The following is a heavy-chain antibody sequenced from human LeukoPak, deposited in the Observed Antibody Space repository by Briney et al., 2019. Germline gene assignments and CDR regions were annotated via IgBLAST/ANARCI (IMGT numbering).Heavy chain of an antibody. D-gene: IGHD1-26*01. CDR1: GGSISSTNFY. J-gene: IGHJ4*02. V-gene: IGHV4-39*07. CDR2: IYSSGST. CDR3: ARDRGATGLID. Sequence: PSETLSLTCTVSGGSISSTNFYWGWIRQPPGKGLEWIGSIYSSGSTFYNPSLKSRVTISVDTSKNQFSLKLSSVTAADTAVYYCARDRGATGLIDWGQGTLVTVSS.